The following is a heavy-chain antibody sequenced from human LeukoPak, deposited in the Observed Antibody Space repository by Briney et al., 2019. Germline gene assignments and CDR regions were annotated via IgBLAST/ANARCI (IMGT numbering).Heavy chain of an antibody. J-gene: IGHJ4*02. V-gene: IGHV4-59*08. CDR1: GGSISSYY. CDR2: IYYSGST. Sequence: SETLSLTCTVSGGSISSYYWSWIRQPPGKGLEWIGYIYYSGSTNYNTSLKSRVTISVDTSKNQFSLKLSSVTAADTAVYYCARHGAVAGPTHFDYWGQGTLVTVSS. CDR3: ARHGAVAGPTHFDY. D-gene: IGHD6-19*01.